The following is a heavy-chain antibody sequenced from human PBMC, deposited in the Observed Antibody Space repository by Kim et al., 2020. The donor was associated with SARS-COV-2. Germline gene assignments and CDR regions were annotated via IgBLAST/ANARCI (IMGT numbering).Heavy chain of an antibody. J-gene: IGHJ6*02. CDR1: GFTFGDYA. CDR3: AKDTSAVSYYGMDV. D-gene: IGHD6-19*01. V-gene: IGHV3-9*01. Sequence: SLRLSCAASGFTFGDYAMHWVRQAPGKGLEWVSGISWNSGNIDYADSVKGRFTISRDNAKNSLYLQMNSLRAEDTALYYCAKDTSAVSYYGMDVWGQGTAVTVSS. CDR2: ISWNSGNI.